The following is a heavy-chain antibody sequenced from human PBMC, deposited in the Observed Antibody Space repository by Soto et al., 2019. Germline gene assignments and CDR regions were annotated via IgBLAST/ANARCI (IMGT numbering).Heavy chain of an antibody. Sequence: PSETLSLTCAVSGDSISSGGYSWNWIRQPPGKGLEWIGYIYHSGGTDYNPSLKSRVTITVDSSNNQFSLKLNSVTAADTAVYYCARDSRSGYYLEYWGQGTLVTVSS. V-gene: IGHV4-30-2*01. D-gene: IGHD3-22*01. CDR3: ARDSRSGYYLEY. J-gene: IGHJ4*02. CDR2: IYHSGGT. CDR1: GDSISSGGYS.